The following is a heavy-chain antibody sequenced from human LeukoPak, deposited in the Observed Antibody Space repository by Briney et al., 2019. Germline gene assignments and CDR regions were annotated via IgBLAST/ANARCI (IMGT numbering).Heavy chain of an antibody. V-gene: IGHV1-18*04. CDR1: GYTFTSYG. D-gene: IGHD2-2*01. Sequence: GASVKVSCKASGYTFTSYGISWVRQAPGQGLEWMGWISAYNGNTNYAQKLQGRVTMTTDTSTSTAYMELRSLRSDDTAVYYCARDLGYCSSTSCYEDAFDIWGQGTMVTVSS. CDR2: ISAYNGNT. CDR3: ARDLGYCSSTSCYEDAFDI. J-gene: IGHJ3*02.